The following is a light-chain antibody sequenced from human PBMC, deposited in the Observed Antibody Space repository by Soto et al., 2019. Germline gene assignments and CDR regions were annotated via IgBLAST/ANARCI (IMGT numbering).Light chain of an antibody. V-gene: IGKV3-20*01. CDR3: QQYGTSPIT. CDR2: GAS. CDR1: QTVSSY. Sequence: ENVLTQSPGTLSLSPGERATLSCRVSQTVSSYLTWYQQRPGQAPRLLIYGASKRATGIPDRFSGSGSGTDFTLTISRLEPEDFALYYCQQYGTSPITFGQGKRLEIK. J-gene: IGKJ5*01.